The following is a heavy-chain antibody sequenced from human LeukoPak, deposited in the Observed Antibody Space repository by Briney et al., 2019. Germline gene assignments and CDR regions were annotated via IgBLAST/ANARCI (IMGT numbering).Heavy chain of an antibody. V-gene: IGHV3-21*01. CDR3: AREPRESCAAFDI. Sequence: PGGSLRLSCAASGFTFSSYSMNWVRQAPGKGLEWVSSIISGSYIYYADSVKGRFTISRDNAKNSLYLQMNSLRDEDTAVYYCAREPRESCAAFDIWGQGTMVTVSS. CDR2: IISGSYI. CDR1: GFTFSSYS. J-gene: IGHJ3*02.